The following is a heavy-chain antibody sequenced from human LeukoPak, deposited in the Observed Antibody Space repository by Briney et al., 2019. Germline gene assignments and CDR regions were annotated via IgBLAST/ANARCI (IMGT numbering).Heavy chain of an antibody. J-gene: IGHJ4*02. Sequence: PSETLSLTCAVYGGSFSGYYWSWIRQPPGKGLEWIGEINHSGSTNYNPSLKSRVTISADTSKNQFSLKLSSVTAADTAVYYCARGQGDFFDYWGQGTLVTVSS. CDR2: INHSGST. CDR1: GGSFSGYY. V-gene: IGHV4-34*01. CDR3: ARGQGDFFDY.